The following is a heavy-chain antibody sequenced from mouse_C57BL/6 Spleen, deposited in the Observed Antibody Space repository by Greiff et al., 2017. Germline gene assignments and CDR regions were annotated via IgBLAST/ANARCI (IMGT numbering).Heavy chain of an antibody. V-gene: IGHV1-39*01. CDR1: GYSFTDYN. D-gene: IGHD1-1*01. Sequence: EVQLQQSGPELVKPGASLKISCTASGYSFTDYNMNWVQQSKGKSLEWIGVINHNYGTTSYNQKFKGKGTWTVDQSSSTDYMQLNSLTSKDSAVYYCARSTTVRDFDYWGQGTTLTGSS. J-gene: IGHJ2*01. CDR2: INHNYGTT. CDR3: ARSTTVRDFDY.